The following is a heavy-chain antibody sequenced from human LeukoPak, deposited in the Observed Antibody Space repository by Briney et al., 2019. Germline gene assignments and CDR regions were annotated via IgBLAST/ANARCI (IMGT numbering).Heavy chain of an antibody. CDR1: GYGFSDYY. CDR2: INPNSGDN. CDR3: ARGYCSSSSCYLYYYYGMDV. Sequence: ASVKVSCKASGYGFSDYYMHWVRQAPGQGLEYMGWINPNSGDNSCAQKFQGRVIMTRDTSISTAYMELSRLRSDDTAVYYCARGYCSSSSCYLYYYYGMDVWGQGTTVTVSS. V-gene: IGHV1-2*02. J-gene: IGHJ6*02. D-gene: IGHD2-2*01.